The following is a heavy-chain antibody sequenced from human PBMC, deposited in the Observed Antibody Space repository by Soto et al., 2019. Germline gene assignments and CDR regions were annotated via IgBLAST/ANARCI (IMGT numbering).Heavy chain of an antibody. Sequence: SETLSVTWTVSGGSISSGDYHWSWIRQPPGKGLEWIGYIYYSGSTYYNPSLKSRVTISVDTSKNQFSLKLSSVTAADTAVYYCASLKLGYSTFDPWGQGTLVTVSS. CDR2: IYYSGST. D-gene: IGHD5-18*01. CDR1: GGSISSGDYH. V-gene: IGHV4-30-4*01. J-gene: IGHJ5*02. CDR3: ASLKLGYSTFDP.